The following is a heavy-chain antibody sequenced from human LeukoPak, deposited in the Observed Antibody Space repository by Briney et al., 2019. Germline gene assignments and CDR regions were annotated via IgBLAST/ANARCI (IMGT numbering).Heavy chain of an antibody. Sequence: GGSLRLSCAASGFTFSSASMDWVRQAPGKGLEWVANINQDGSETYYVDSVKGRFTISRNNSKNTLYLQMNSLRAEDTAMYYCASARGSNYGSLGDWGQGTLVTVSS. J-gene: IGHJ4*02. CDR1: GFTFSSAS. D-gene: IGHD5-18*01. CDR2: INQDGSET. V-gene: IGHV3-7*05. CDR3: ASARGSNYGSLGD.